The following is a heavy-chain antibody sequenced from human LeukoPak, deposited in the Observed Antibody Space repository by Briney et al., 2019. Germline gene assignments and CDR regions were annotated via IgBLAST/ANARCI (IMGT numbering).Heavy chain of an antibody. V-gene: IGHV4-34*01. J-gene: IGHJ4*02. D-gene: IGHD3-22*01. CDR2: INHSGST. Sequence: IRQPPGKGLKWIGEINHSGSTNYNPSLKSRVTISVDTSKNQFSLKLSSVTAADTAVYYCASAAYDSSGYYFYYWGQGTLVTVSS. CDR3: ASAAYDSSGYYFYY.